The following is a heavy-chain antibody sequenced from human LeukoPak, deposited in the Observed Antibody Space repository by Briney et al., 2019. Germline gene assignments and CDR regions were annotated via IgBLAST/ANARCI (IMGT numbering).Heavy chain of an antibody. V-gene: IGHV4-59*10. J-gene: IGHJ4*02. CDR2: IFSSGNT. CDR3: ASARDGYNQFFDY. Sequence: SETLSLTCAVYGGAFSGYYWSWIRQPAGKGLEWIGRIFSSGNTNYNTSLKSRVTISLDMSKNQFSLKLTSVTAADTAVYYCASARDGYNQFFDYWGQGTLVTVSS. D-gene: IGHD5-24*01. CDR1: GGAFSGYY.